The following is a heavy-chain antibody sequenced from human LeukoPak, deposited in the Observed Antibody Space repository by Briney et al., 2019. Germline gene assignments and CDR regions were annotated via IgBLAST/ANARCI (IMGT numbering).Heavy chain of an antibody. CDR1: GFTFSRYT. Sequence: GGSLRLSCAASGFTFSRYTMNWVRQAPGKGLEWVANIKQDGSEKYYVDSVKGRFTISRDNAKNSLYLQMNSLRAEDTAVYYCARDASSGYYSDYGMDVWGQGTTVTVSS. CDR2: IKQDGSEK. J-gene: IGHJ6*02. CDR3: ARDASSGYYSDYGMDV. V-gene: IGHV3-7*01. D-gene: IGHD3-22*01.